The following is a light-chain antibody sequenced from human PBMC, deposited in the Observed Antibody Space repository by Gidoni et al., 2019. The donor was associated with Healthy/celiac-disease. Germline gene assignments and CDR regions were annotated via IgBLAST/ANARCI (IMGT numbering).Light chain of an antibody. V-gene: IGLV3-21*04. CDR2: YDS. Sequence: SSVLTQPPSVSVAPGKPASITCGGNNIGSKSVHWYQQKPGQAPVLVIYYDSDRPSGIPERFSGSNSGNTATLTISRVEAGDEADYYCQVWDSSSDHPWVFGTGTKVTVL. CDR1: NIGSKS. CDR3: QVWDSSSDHPWV. J-gene: IGLJ1*01.